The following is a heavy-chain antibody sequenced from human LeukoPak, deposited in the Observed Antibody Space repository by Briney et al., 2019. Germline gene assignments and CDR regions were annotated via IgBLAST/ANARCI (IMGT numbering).Heavy chain of an antibody. D-gene: IGHD5-12*01. J-gene: IGHJ4*02. V-gene: IGHV1-24*01. CDR3: ATTLVATAYFDY. Sequence: ASVKVSCKVSGYTLTELSMHWVRQAPGKGLEWMGGFDPEGGETIYAQKFQGRVTMTEDTSTDTAYMELSSLRSEDTAVYYCATTLVATAYFDYWGQGTLVTVSS. CDR1: GYTLTELS. CDR2: FDPEGGET.